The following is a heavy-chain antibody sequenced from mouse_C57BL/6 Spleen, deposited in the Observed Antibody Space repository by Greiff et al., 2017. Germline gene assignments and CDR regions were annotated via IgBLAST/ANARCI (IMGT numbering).Heavy chain of an antibody. CDR1: GYAFSSSW. V-gene: IGHV1-82*01. D-gene: IGHD1-1*01. CDR3: ARDTTVVAGDYFDY. CDR2: IYPGDGDT. J-gene: IGHJ2*01. Sequence: VQLQQSGPELVKPGASVKISCKASGYAFSSSWMNWVKQRPGKGLEWIGRIYPGDGDTNYNGKFKGKATLTADKSSSTAYMQLSSLTSEDSAVYFCARDTTVVAGDYFDYWGQGTTLTVSS.